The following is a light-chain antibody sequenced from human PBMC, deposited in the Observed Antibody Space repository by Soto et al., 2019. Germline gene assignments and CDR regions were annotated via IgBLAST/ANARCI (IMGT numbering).Light chain of an antibody. J-gene: IGKJ5*01. CDR1: QSVSDY. CDR3: QQYDNSPIT. CDR2: DAS. Sequence: EIVLTQSPATLSLSPGERATLSCRASQSVSDYLAWYQQKPGQPPRLLIYDASKRATGIPPRFSGSGSTTDFTLTISRLEPEDFAVYYCQQYDNSPITFGQGTRLEIK. V-gene: IGKV3-11*01.